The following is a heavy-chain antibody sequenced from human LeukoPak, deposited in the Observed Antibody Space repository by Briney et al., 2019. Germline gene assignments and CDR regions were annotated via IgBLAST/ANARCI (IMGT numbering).Heavy chain of an antibody. CDR2: FYPGDSDT. Sequence: GESLKISCKGFGHVFTTYWIAWVRSTPTKGLEWMGIFYPGDSDTRYSPSFQGQVTISADNSISTAYLQWSSLKASDTAIYYCASRIAVAGTGFDYWGQGTLVTVSS. D-gene: IGHD6-19*01. V-gene: IGHV5-51*01. CDR1: GHVFTTYW. J-gene: IGHJ4*02. CDR3: ASRIAVAGTGFDY.